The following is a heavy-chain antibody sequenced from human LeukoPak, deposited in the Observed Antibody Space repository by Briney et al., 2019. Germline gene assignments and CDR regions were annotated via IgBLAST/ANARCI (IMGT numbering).Heavy chain of an antibody. CDR1: GGTFSSYA. D-gene: IGHD3-22*01. CDR3: ARVDGDYYDSSGYFICSY. V-gene: IGHV1-69*13. J-gene: IGHJ4*02. CDR2: IIPIFGTA. Sequence: SVKVSCTASGGTFSSYAISWVRQAPGQGLGWMGGIIPIFGTANYAQKFQGRVTITADESTSTAYMELSSLRSEDTAVYYCARVDGDYYDSSGYFICSYWGQGTLVTVSS.